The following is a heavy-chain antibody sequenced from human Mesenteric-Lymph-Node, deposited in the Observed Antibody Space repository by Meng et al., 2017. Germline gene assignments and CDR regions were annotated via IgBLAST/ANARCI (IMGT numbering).Heavy chain of an antibody. CDR1: GFTFSSYS. D-gene: IGHD5-12*01. CDR3: ATGGSGFVKH. CDR2: IYSGGST. Sequence: GESLKISCAASGFTFSSYSMNWVRQAPGKGLEWVSVIYSGGSTYYADSVKGRFTISRDNSKNTLYLQMNGLTAEDTALYYCATGGSGFVKHWGQGTLVTVSS. V-gene: IGHV3-66*01. J-gene: IGHJ4*02.